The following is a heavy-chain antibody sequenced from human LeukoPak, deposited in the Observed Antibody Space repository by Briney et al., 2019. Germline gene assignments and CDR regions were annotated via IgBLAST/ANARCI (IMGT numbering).Heavy chain of an antibody. J-gene: IGHJ4*02. V-gene: IGHV3-30*18. CDR3: AKDLVDTAMAPDY. CDR1: GFTFSSYG. Sequence: PGGSLRLSCAASGFTFSSYGMHWVRQAPGKGLEWVAVISYDGSNKYYADSVKGRFTISRDNSKNTLYLQMNSLRAEDTAVYYCAKDLVDTAMAPDYRGQGTLVTVSS. CDR2: ISYDGSNK. D-gene: IGHD5-18*01.